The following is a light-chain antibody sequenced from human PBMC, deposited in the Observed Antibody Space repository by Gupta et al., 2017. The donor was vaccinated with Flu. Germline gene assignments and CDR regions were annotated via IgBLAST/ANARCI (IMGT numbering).Light chain of an antibody. CDR1: QSLLHSNGYNY. J-gene: IGKJ1*01. CDR2: LGS. CDR3: MQALQTPPT. Sequence: SSCRSSQSLLHSNGYNYLDWYLQKPGQSPQLLIYLGSNRASGVPDRFSGSGSGTDFTLKISRVEAEDVGVYYCMQALQTPPTFGQGTKVEIK. V-gene: IGKV2-28*01.